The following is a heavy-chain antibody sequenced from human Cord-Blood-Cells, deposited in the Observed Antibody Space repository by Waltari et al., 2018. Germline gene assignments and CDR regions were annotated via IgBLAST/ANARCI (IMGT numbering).Heavy chain of an antibody. CDR2: INPSGGST. J-gene: IGHJ6*02. CDR1: GYTFTSYY. D-gene: IGHD6-19*01. Sequence: QVQLVQSGAEVKKPGASVKVSCKASGYTFTSYYMHWVRQAPGQGLEWMGIINPSGGSTSYAKKFQGRVTMTRDTSTSTVYMELSSLRSEDTAVYYCARDLVAGDHYYYGMDVWGQGTTVTVSS. CDR3: ARDLVAGDHYYYGMDV. V-gene: IGHV1-46*01.